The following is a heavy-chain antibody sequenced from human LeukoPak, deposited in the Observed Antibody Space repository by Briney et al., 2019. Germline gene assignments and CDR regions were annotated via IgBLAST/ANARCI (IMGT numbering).Heavy chain of an antibody. Sequence: SETLSLTCAVYGGSFSGYYWSWIRQPPGKGLEWIGEINHSGSTNYNPSLESRVTISVDTSKNQFSLKLSSVTAADTAVYYCARARLQSPFDYWGQGTLVTVSS. V-gene: IGHV4-34*01. CDR3: ARARLQSPFDY. CDR2: INHSGST. D-gene: IGHD4-11*01. J-gene: IGHJ4*02. CDR1: GGSFSGYY.